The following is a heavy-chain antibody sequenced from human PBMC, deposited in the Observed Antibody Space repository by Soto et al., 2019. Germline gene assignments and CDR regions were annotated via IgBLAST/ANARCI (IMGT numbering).Heavy chain of an antibody. J-gene: IGHJ4*02. CDR3: ARSLGPSRHFFDH. CDR1: GFTISNYA. D-gene: IGHD3-16*01. V-gene: IGHV3-23*01. Sequence: EVQLLDSGGHLVQPGGSLRLSCAASGFTISNYAMSWVRQAPGKGLEWVSTLSDRTYYTDSVRGRFTISRDTSEITLYLQMNSLGVEDTAVYYCARSLGPSRHFFDHWGQGTLVTVSS. CDR2: LSDRT.